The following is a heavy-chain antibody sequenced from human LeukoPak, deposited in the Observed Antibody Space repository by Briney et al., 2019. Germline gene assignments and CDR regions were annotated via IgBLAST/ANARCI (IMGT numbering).Heavy chain of an antibody. D-gene: IGHD7-27*01. CDR3: ARDPNWGLLYWYFDL. V-gene: IGHV4-34*01. J-gene: IGHJ2*01. Sequence: SETLSLTCAVYGGSFSGYYWSWIRQPPGKGLEWIGEINHSGSTNYNPSLKSRVTISVDTSKNQFSLKLSSVTAADTAVYYCARDPNWGLLYWYFDLWGRGTLVTVSS. CDR1: GGSFSGYY. CDR2: INHSGST.